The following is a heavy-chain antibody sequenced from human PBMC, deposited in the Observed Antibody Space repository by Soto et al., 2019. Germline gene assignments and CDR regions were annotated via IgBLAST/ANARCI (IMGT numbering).Heavy chain of an antibody. Sequence: ASVKVSCKASGYTFTSYAMHWVRQAPGQRLEWMGWINAGNGNTKYSQKFQGRVTITRDTSASTAYMELSSLRSEDTAVYYCARVLRDGYNLGTIDYWGQGTLVTVSS. V-gene: IGHV1-3*01. J-gene: IGHJ4*02. CDR3: ARVLRDGYNLGTIDY. D-gene: IGHD5-12*01. CDR1: GYTFTSYA. CDR2: INAGNGNT.